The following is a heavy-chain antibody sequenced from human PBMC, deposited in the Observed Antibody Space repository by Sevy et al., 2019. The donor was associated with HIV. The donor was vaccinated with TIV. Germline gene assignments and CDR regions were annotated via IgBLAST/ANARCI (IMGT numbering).Heavy chain of an antibody. CDR1: GYTFASEG. J-gene: IGHJ4*02. CDR2: IGAYNGNA. D-gene: IGHD3-10*01. Sequence: ASVKVSCKASGYTFASEGISWVRQAPGQGLEWMGWIGAYNGNANSAQKLQGRVTMTTDTSTSTAYMELSSLRFDDTAIYYCARVPTYYYGSATYFESWGQGTLVTVSS. CDR3: ARVPTYYYGSATYFES. V-gene: IGHV1-18*01.